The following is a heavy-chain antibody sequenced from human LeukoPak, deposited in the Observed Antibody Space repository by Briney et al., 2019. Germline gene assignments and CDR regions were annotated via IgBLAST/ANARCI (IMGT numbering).Heavy chain of an antibody. CDR2: IHSDGSIT. V-gene: IGHV3-74*01. Sequence: HPGGSLRLSRAASGLTFSKNWLHWVRQAPGKGLVWVSRIHSDGSITSYADSVKGRFTISRDNAKNTLYLQMNSLRAEDTAVYYCARGNTISAEYFHHWGQGTLVTVSS. CDR1: GLTFSKNW. CDR3: ARGNTISAEYFHH. D-gene: IGHD3-10*01. J-gene: IGHJ1*01.